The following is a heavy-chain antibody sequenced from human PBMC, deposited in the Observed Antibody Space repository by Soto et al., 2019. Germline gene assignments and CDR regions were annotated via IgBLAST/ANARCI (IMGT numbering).Heavy chain of an antibody. Sequence: PGGSLRLSCGATGFTFTNAWMSWGRQAPGKGPEGGGRIKGKTDGGTTDYAAPVKGRFTISRDDSKNTLYLQMNSLKTEDTAVYYCTTDPAETYYYDSSGSLPAEYFQHWGQGTLVNVSS. CDR2: IKGKTDGGTT. J-gene: IGHJ1*01. CDR1: GFTFTNAW. V-gene: IGHV3-15*01. CDR3: TTDPAETYYYDSSGSLPAEYFQH. D-gene: IGHD3-22*01.